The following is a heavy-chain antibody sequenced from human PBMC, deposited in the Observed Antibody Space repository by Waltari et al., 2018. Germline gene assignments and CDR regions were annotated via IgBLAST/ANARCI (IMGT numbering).Heavy chain of an antibody. V-gene: IGHV4-38-2*01. CDR3: ARHLRDIVLVVF. D-gene: IGHD2-8*02. CDR2: IYHSGST. J-gene: IGHJ4*02. Sequence: QVQLQESGPGLVKPSETLSLTCAVSGYSISSGYYWGWIRQPPGKGLEWIGSIYHSGSTYYNPSRKRRVTISVDTSKNQFSLKLSSVTAADTAVYYCARHLRDIVLVVFWGQGTLVTVSS. CDR1: GYSISSGYY.